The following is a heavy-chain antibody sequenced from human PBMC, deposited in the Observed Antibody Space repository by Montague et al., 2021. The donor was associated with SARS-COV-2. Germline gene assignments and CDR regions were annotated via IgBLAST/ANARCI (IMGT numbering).Heavy chain of an antibody. CDR1: GGSLSGYY. J-gene: IGHJ6*02. CDR2: ISHSGST. CDR3: VRVPYRLLFVPRYYGMDV. Sequence: SETLSLTCAVYGGSLSGYYWSWIRQPPGEGLEWIAEISHSGSTSYNPSLKSRVTISVDTSKYQFSLKLSSATAADTAVYYCVRVPYRLLFVPRYYGMDVWGQGTTVTVSS. V-gene: IGHV4-34*01. D-gene: IGHD2-2*01.